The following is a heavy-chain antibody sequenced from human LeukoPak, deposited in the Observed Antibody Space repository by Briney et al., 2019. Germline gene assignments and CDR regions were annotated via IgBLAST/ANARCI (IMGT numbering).Heavy chain of an antibody. CDR2: IRYDGSNK. CDR1: GFTFSSYG. V-gene: IGHV3-30*02. CDR3: AKDQFVVVPATDAFDI. J-gene: IGHJ3*02. Sequence: PGGSLRLSCAASGFTFSSYGMHWVRQAPGKGLEWVAFIRYDGSNKYYADSVKGRFTISRDKSKNTLYLQMNSLRAEETAVYYCAKDQFVVVPATDAFDIWGQGTMVTVSS. D-gene: IGHD2-2*01.